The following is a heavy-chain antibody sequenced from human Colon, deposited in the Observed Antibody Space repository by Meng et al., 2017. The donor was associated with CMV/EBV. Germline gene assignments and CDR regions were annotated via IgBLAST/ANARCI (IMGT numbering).Heavy chain of an antibody. Sequence: GESLKISCTASGFTFNSYALSWVRQPPGKGLQWVSAVSGSGASTYYADSVKGRFTISRDNSKNTLYLQMNSLRAEDTAVYYCAREWSTRGMDVWGQGTTVTVSS. CDR1: GFTFNSYA. CDR2: VSGSGAST. J-gene: IGHJ6*02. CDR3: AREWSTRGMDV. V-gene: IGHV3-23*01. D-gene: IGHD5/OR15-5a*01.